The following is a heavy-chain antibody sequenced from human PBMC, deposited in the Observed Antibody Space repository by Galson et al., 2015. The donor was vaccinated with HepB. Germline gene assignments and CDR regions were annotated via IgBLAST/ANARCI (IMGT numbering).Heavy chain of an antibody. Sequence: SLRLSCAASGFTFSGSAMHWVRQAPGKGLEWVGRIRTRSNNYATTYAPSLKGRLTISRDDSENTAYLQMNSLKSEDTAVYYCTVSSVWFGKLSGVHWGQGTLVTVSS. CDR1: GFTFSGSA. J-gene: IGHJ4*02. D-gene: IGHD3-10*01. CDR3: TVSSVWFGKLSGVH. V-gene: IGHV3-73*01. CDR2: IRTRSNNYAT.